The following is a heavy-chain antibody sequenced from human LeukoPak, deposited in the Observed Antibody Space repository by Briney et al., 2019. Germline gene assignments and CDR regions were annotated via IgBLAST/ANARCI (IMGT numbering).Heavy chain of an antibody. D-gene: IGHD6-13*01. V-gene: IGHV3-48*03. CDR1: GFTFSSYE. CDR2: NSSSGSTI. Sequence: PGGSLRLSCAASGFTFSSYEMNWVRQAPGKGLEWVSYNSSSGSTIYYADSVKGRFTISRDNAKNSLYLQMNSLRAEDTAVYYCARADSSSWFSGPYDYWGQGTLVTVSS. CDR3: ARADSSSWFSGPYDY. J-gene: IGHJ4*02.